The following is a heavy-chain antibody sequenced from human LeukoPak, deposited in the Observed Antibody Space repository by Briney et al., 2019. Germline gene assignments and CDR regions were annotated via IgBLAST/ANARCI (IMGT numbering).Heavy chain of an antibody. CDR1: GGSVSDYY. Sequence: SETLSLTCTISGGSVSDYYWSWLRQPPGKGLKWIGYIYYSGSTSYSPSLRSRVTISVDTSKNQFSLKLSSVTAADTAVYYCARETSQKGAHYMDVWGKGTTVTISS. CDR3: ARETSQKGAHYMDV. V-gene: IGHV4-59*02. D-gene: IGHD3-16*01. J-gene: IGHJ6*03. CDR2: IYYSGST.